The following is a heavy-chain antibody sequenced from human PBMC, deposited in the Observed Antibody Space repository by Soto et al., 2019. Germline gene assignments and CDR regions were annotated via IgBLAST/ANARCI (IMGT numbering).Heavy chain of an antibody. CDR3: ARGPPPDSSGYSHAFDI. Sequence: SVKVSCKASGGTFSSYAISWVRQAPGQGLEWMGGIIPIFGTANYAQKFQGRVTITADESTSTAYMELSSLTSEDTAVYYCARGPPPDSSGYSHAFDIWGQGTMVTVSS. V-gene: IGHV1-69*13. J-gene: IGHJ3*02. CDR2: IIPIFGTA. CDR1: GGTFSSYA. D-gene: IGHD3-22*01.